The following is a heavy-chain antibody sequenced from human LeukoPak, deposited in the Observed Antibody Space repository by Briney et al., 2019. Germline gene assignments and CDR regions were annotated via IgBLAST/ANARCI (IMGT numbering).Heavy chain of an antibody. CDR1: GGSISSSSYY. J-gene: IGHJ4*02. Sequence: SETLSLTCTVSGGSISSSSYYWGWIRQPPGKGLEWIASIYYSGSTYYNPSLKSRVTISVDTSKNQFSLKLSSVTAADTAVYYCARGHIYFDYWGQGTLVTVSS. CDR3: ARGHIYFDY. CDR2: IYYSGST. V-gene: IGHV4-39*07. D-gene: IGHD2-21*01.